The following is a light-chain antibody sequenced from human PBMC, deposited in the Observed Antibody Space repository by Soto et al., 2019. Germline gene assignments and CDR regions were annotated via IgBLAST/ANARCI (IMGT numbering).Light chain of an antibody. CDR3: QQYGSSPLT. CDR1: QSVSSSY. J-gene: IGKJ4*01. V-gene: IGKV3-20*01. Sequence: EIVLTQSPGTLSLSPGERATLSCRASQSVSSSYLAWYQQKPGQAPRLLIYGASSRATGMPDRFSGSGSGTDLTLTSSSLEPVDFPVAYCQQYGSSPLTCGGGTKVEIK. CDR2: GAS.